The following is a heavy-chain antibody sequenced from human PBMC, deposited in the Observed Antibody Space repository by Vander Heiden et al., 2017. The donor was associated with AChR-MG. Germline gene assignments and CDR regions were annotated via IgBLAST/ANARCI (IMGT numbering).Heavy chain of an antibody. CDR3: ARDGGLRFLEWLSLNYYYYMDV. CDR1: GGTFSSYA. D-gene: IGHD3-3*01. J-gene: IGHJ6*03. Sequence: QVQLVQSGAEVKKPGSSVKVSCKASGGTFSSYAIRWVRQAPGQGLEWMGGIIPIFGTANYAQKFQGRVTITADESTSTAYMELSSLRSEDTAVYYCARDGGLRFLEWLSLNYYYYMDVWGKGTTVTVSS. V-gene: IGHV1-69*01. CDR2: IIPIFGTA.